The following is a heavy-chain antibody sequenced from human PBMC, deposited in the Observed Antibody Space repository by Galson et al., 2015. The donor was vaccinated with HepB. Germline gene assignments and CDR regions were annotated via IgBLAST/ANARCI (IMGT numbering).Heavy chain of an antibody. Sequence: SLRLSCAASGFTFSSYWMSWVRQAPGKGLEWVANIKQDGSEKYYVDSVKGRFTISRDNAKNSLYLQMNSLRAEDTAVYYCARDRDGRVPALLYYYYGMDVWGQGTTVTVSS. CDR2: IKQDGSEK. D-gene: IGHD2-2*01. V-gene: IGHV3-7*03. J-gene: IGHJ6*02. CDR3: ARDRDGRVPALLYYYYGMDV. CDR1: GFTFSSYW.